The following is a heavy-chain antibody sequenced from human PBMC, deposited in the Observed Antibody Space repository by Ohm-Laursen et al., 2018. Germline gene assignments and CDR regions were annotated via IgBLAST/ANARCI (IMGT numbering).Heavy chain of an antibody. CDR3: ARSGYYDSSGYYEIDY. CDR2: VIPIFGTA. D-gene: IGHD3-22*01. CDR1: GGTFSSYA. V-gene: IGHV1-69*13. Sequence: ASVNVSCKASGGTFSSYAISWVRQAPGQGLEWMGGVIPIFGTANYAQKFQGRVTITADESTSTAYMELSSLRSEDTAVYYCARSGYYDSSGYYEIDYWGQGTLVTVSS. J-gene: IGHJ4*02.